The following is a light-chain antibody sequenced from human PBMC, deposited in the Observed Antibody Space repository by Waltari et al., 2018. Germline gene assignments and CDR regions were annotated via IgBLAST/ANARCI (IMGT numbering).Light chain of an antibody. CDR2: WAS. CDR1: QSVLYSSNNKNY. CDR3: QQRHNWPLT. V-gene: IGKV4-1*01. Sequence: DIVMTQSPDSLAVSLGERATINCKPSQSVLYSSNNKNYLAWYQQKPGQPPKLLIYWASTRESGVPDRFSGSGSGTDFTLTISSLQAEDVAVYYCQQRHNWPLTFGGGTKVEIK. J-gene: IGKJ4*01.